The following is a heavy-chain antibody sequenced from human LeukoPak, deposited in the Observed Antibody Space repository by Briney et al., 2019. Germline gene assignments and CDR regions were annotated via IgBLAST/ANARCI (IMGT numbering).Heavy chain of an antibody. CDR2: IYYSGTT. CDR3: ARHVQFLEWLSSYYFDY. D-gene: IGHD3-3*01. V-gene: IGHV4-39*01. Sequence: SATLSLTRTVSGGTISSSSYYWGWIRQPPGRGREWIGSIYYSGTTYYNPSLKSRVTISVDTSKSQFSLRLTSVTAADTAVYYCARHVQFLEWLSSYYFDYWGQGTPVTVSS. J-gene: IGHJ4*02. CDR1: GGTISSSSYY.